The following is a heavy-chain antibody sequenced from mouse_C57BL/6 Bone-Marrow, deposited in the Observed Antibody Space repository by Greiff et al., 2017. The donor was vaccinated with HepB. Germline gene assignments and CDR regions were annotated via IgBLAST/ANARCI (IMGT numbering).Heavy chain of an antibody. CDR3: ARRRYYGIAY. V-gene: IGHV1-69*01. CDR2: IDPSDSYT. CDR1: GYTFTSYW. D-gene: IGHD1-1*01. J-gene: IGHJ3*01. Sequence: VKLQQPGAELVMPGASVKLSCKASGYTFTSYWMHWVKQRPGQGLEWIGEIDPSDSYTNYNQKFKGKSTLTVDKSSSTAYMQLSSLTSEDSAVYYCARRRYYGIAYWGQGTLVTVSA.